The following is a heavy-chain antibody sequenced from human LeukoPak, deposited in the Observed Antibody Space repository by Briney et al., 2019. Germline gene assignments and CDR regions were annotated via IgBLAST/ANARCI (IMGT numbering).Heavy chain of an antibody. Sequence: ASVQDSCQASGCTFSNYAISWVRPPPGQGLAWMGGNLPIFGTANYAQKFQGRVTITADKSTSTAYMELSSLRSEDTAVYYCARSSIIAAACPYYFDYWGQGTLVTVSS. J-gene: IGHJ4*02. CDR3: ARSSIIAAACPYYFDY. CDR2: NLPIFGTA. V-gene: IGHV1-69*06. CDR1: GCTFSNYA. D-gene: IGHD6-13*01.